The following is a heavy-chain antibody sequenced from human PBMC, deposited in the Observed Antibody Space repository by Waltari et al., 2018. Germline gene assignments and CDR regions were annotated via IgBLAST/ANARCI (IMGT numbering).Heavy chain of an antibody. Sequence: QVQLQQWGAGLLKPAETLSLTCAVYGGSFRGYSGSGTRQPPGKGLAWIGEINHSGNTNYNPSLKSRVTISVDTSKNQFSLKLSSVTAADTAVYYCARANTYYYDDWGQGTLVTVSS. CDR3: ARANTYYYDD. J-gene: IGHJ4*02. CDR2: INHSGNT. D-gene: IGHD3-16*01. CDR1: GGSFRGYS. V-gene: IGHV4-34*01.